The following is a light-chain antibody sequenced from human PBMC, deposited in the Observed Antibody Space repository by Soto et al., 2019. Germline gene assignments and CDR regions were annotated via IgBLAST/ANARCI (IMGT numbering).Light chain of an antibody. CDR3: GSWDSSLSADV. J-gene: IGLJ1*01. V-gene: IGLV1-51*01. CDR1: SSNIGGNS. CDR2: DDN. Sequence: QSVLTQPPSVSAAPGQKVTISCSGSSSNIGGNSVSWYQQLPGTAPNLLIYDDNKRPSGIPDRFSGSKSGTSATLGITGFQTGDEADYYCGSWDSSLSADVFGTGTKATVL.